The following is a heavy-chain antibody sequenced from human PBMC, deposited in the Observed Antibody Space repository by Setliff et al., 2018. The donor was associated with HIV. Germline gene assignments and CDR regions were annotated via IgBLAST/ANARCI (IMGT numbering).Heavy chain of an antibody. D-gene: IGHD3-10*01. Sequence: GGSLRLSCAASGFNFDDYSMHWVRQSPGKGPEWVAGVTWNSGAVGYADSVKGRFTISRDNAKNSLYLQMNSLRLEDTALYHCVKDTQTGYYDYWGQGTLVTVSS. CDR3: VKDTQTGYYDY. V-gene: IGHV3-9*01. J-gene: IGHJ4*02. CDR2: VTWNSGAV. CDR1: GFNFDDYS.